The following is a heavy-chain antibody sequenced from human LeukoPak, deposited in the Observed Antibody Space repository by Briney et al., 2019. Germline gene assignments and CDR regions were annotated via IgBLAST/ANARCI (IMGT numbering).Heavy chain of an antibody. CDR2: IYSGGTT. CDR1: GFTVSNNY. D-gene: IGHD3-22*01. J-gene: IGHJ3*02. CDR3: ASRDYYDSSGYNDAFDI. V-gene: IGHV3-53*01. Sequence: GGSLRLSCAASGFTVSNNYMSWVRQAPGKGLEWVSVIYSGGTTYYADSVEGRFTISRDNSKNTLYLQMNSLRAEDTAVYYCASRDYYDSSGYNDAFDIWGQGTMVTVSS.